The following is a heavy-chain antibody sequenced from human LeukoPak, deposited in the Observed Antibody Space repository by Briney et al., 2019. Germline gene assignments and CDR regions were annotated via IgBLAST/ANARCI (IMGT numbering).Heavy chain of an antibody. CDR1: GFTFDDYG. CDR3: ARGPPYCSGGSCYSRGPYYFDY. D-gene: IGHD2-15*01. CDR2: INWNGGST. V-gene: IGHV3-20*01. Sequence: GGSLRLSCAASGFTFDDYGMSWVRQAPGKGLEWASGINWNGGSTGYADSVKGRFTISRDNAKNSLYLQMNSLRAEDTALYHCARGPPYCSGGSCYSRGPYYFDYWGQGTLVTVSS. J-gene: IGHJ4*02.